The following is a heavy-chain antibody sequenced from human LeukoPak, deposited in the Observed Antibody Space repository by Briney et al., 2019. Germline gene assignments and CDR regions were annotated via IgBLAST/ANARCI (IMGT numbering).Heavy chain of an antibody. D-gene: IGHD6-19*01. CDR3: AREGYSSGWYGSLGY. J-gene: IGHJ4*02. CDR1: GGSISSYY. Sequence: SETLSLTCTVSGGSISSYYWSWIRQPPGKGLEWIGYIYYSGSTNYNPSLKSRVTISVDTSKNQFSLKLSCVTAADTAVYYCAREGYSSGWYGSLGYWGQGTLVTVSS. V-gene: IGHV4-59*01. CDR2: IYYSGST.